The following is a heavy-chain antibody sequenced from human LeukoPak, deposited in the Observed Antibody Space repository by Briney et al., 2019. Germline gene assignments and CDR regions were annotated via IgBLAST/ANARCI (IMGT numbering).Heavy chain of an antibody. J-gene: IGHJ4*02. CDR2: ITPSGSIS. Sequence: GGSLRLSCAASGFTFSRHGINWVRQAPGKGLEWVSGITPSGSISYYADSVKGRFTISRDNAKNSLYLQMHSLRVDDTAVYYCVTHEVTVITRSTFDYWGQGTLLTVSS. D-gene: IGHD4-23*01. CDR1: GFTFSRHG. CDR3: VTHEVTVITRSTFDY. V-gene: IGHV3-23*01.